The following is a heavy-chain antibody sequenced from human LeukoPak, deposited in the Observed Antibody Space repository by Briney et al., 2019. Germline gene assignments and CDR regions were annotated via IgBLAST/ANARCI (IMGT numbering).Heavy chain of an antibody. Sequence: GGSLRLSCAASGFTFSSYWMSWVRQAPGKGLEWVANIKQDGSEKYYVDSVKGRFTISRDNSKNTLYLQMNSLRAEDTAVYYCAKEKGPFDYWGQGTLVTVSS. V-gene: IGHV3-7*03. CDR2: IKQDGSEK. J-gene: IGHJ4*02. CDR3: AKEKGPFDY. CDR1: GFTFSSYW.